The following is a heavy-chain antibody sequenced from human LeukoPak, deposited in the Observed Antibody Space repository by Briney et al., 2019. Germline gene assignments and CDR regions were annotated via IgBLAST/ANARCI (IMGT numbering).Heavy chain of an antibody. CDR3: ARAVGIVVVVVATLDY. D-gene: IGHD2-15*01. V-gene: IGHV1-46*01. CDR2: INPSGGST. CDR1: GYTFTNNY. Sequence: GASVNVSCKASGYTFTNNYMHWVRQAPGQGLEWMGIINPSGGSTNYAQKFQGRVTMTRDTSTSTVYMELSSLRSEDTAVYYCARAVGIVVVVVATLDYWGQGTLVTVSS. J-gene: IGHJ4*02.